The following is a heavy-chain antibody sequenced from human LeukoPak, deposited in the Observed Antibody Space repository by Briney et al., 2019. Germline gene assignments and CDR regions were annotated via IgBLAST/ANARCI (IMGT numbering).Heavy chain of an antibody. Sequence: PGGSLRLSCAASGFTFDDYDMNWVRQAPGKGLEWVSGINWNGGSRGFADSVKGRFTISRDNAKNSLYLQMNSLRAEDTAFYYCARGVGYCTGGSCPLAYWGQGTLVTVSS. CDR1: GFTFDDYD. V-gene: IGHV3-20*04. CDR2: INWNGGSR. J-gene: IGHJ4*02. D-gene: IGHD2-15*01. CDR3: ARGVGYCTGGSCPLAY.